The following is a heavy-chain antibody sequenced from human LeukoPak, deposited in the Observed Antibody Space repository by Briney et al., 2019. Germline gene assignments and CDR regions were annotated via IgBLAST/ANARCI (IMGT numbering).Heavy chain of an antibody. V-gene: IGHV3-74*01. D-gene: IGHD3-16*01. CDR1: GFSFSSSW. CDR3: ARDFGPYGMDV. J-gene: IGHJ6*02. Sequence: GGSLRLSCAASGFSFSSSWMHWVRQAPGTGLVWVSRINSDGSTTNYADSVKGRFTISRDNAKSTLYLQMNSLRAEDTAVYYCARDFGPYGMDVWGQGTTVTVSS. CDR2: INSDGSTT.